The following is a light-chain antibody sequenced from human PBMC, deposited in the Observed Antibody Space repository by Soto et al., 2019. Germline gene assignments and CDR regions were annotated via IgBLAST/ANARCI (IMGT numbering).Light chain of an antibody. CDR1: SDDVGAYDY. Sequence: QSALTQPRSVSGSPGQSVTISCTGTSDDVGAYDYVSWYQQHPGKAPKRMIYAVTKRPSGVPDRFSGSKSGNTASLTITGLQAEDEADYYCQSYDSSLSGYVFGTGTKVTVL. CDR2: AVT. V-gene: IGLV2-11*01. J-gene: IGLJ1*01. CDR3: QSYDSSLSGYV.